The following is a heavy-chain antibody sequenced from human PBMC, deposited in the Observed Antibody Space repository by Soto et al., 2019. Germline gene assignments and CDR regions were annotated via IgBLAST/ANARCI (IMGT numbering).Heavy chain of an antibody. CDR1: GGTFSSYA. CDR3: ARALTERLFGELGPYYYYGMDV. J-gene: IGHJ6*02. V-gene: IGHV1-69*13. D-gene: IGHD2-21*01. CDR2: IIPIFGTA. Sequence: AASVKVSCKASGGTFSSYAISWVRQAPGQGLEWMGGIIPIFGTANYAQKFQGRVTITADESTSTAYMELSSLRSEDTAVYYCARALTERLFGELGPYYYYGMDVWGQGTTVTVSS.